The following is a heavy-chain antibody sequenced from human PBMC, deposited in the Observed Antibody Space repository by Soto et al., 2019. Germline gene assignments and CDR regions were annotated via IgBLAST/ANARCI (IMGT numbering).Heavy chain of an antibody. J-gene: IGHJ5*02. CDR1: GFSLSNARMG. D-gene: IGHD4-17*01. CDR3: ARTLPMTTVTPNWFDP. Sequence: QVTLKESGPVLMKPTETLTLTCTVSGFSLSNARMGVSWIRQPPGKALAWLAHIFSNDKKSYSTSLKSRLTISKDTSKSQVVLTMTNMDPVDTATYYCARTLPMTTVTPNWFDPWGQGTLVTVSS. V-gene: IGHV2-26*01. CDR2: IFSNDKK.